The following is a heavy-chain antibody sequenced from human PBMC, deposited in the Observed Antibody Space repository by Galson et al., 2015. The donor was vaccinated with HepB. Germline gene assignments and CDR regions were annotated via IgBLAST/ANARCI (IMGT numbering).Heavy chain of an antibody. CDR2: IYSGGSI. Sequence: SLRLSCAASGFAVSSNYMSWVRQAPGKGLEWVSVIYSGGSIYYADSVKGRFTISRDNSKNTLYLQMNSLRAEDTAVYYCARVPPPPTYYYGPLYYFDYWGQGTLVTVSS. D-gene: IGHD3-10*01. J-gene: IGHJ4*02. CDR3: ARVPPPPTYYYGPLYYFDY. V-gene: IGHV3-66*01. CDR1: GFAVSSNY.